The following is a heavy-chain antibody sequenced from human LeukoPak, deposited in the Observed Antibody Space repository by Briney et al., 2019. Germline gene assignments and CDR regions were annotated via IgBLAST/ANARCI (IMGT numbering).Heavy chain of an antibody. Sequence: PGRSLRLSCAASGFTFSSYGMHWVRQAPGKGLEWVAVISYDGGNKYYTDSVKGRFTISRDNSKNTLYLQMNGLRAEDTAVYYCAKAEDGSGALGFDPWGQGTLVTVSS. V-gene: IGHV3-30*18. J-gene: IGHJ5*02. CDR3: AKAEDGSGALGFDP. CDR1: GFTFSSYG. D-gene: IGHD3-10*01. CDR2: ISYDGGNK.